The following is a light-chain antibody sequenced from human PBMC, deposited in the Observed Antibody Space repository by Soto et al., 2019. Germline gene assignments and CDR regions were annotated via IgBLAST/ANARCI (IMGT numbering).Light chain of an antibody. CDR3: QQRGNWPLT. V-gene: IGKV3-11*01. CDR1: QSVSSY. Sequence: EIVLTHSPATLSLSPGERATLSCRASQSVSSYFAWYQQKPGQAPRLLIYDASNRATGIPARFSGSGSGTDFTLAISSLEPEDFAVYYCQQRGNWPLTFGQGTKVDIK. J-gene: IGKJ1*01. CDR2: DAS.